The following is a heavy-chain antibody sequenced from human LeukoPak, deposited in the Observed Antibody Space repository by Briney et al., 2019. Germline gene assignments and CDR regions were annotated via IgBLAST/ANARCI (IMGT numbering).Heavy chain of an antibody. Sequence: PGGSLRLSCAAPGFTFGSSAMSWVRQAPGKGPEWVSTFSRSGPDTYYADSMKGRFTIFRDNSKNTLYLQMNSLRAEDTAVYYCAKGSLGSWYYFDYWGQGTLVTVSS. J-gene: IGHJ4*02. D-gene: IGHD6-13*01. CDR2: FSRSGPDT. CDR3: AKGSLGSWYYFDY. V-gene: IGHV3-23*01. CDR1: GFTFGSSA.